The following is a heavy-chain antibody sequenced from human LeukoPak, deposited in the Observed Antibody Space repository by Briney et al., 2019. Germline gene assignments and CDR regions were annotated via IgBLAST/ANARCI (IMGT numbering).Heavy chain of an antibody. V-gene: IGHV3-23*01. Sequence: GGSLRLSCATSGFTFNSYAMSWVRQAPGKGLELVSGLSGSGGDTDYADSVKGRFTISRDNSRNTLYLHMNSLRSEDTAVYYCEKDAMATVTYFDYWGQGSLVTVSS. CDR3: EKDAMATVTYFDY. J-gene: IGHJ4*02. D-gene: IGHD4-17*01. CDR2: LSGSGGDT. CDR1: GFTFNSYA.